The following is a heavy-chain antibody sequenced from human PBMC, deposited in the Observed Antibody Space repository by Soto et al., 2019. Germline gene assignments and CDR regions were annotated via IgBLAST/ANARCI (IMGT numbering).Heavy chain of an antibody. CDR2: INPDNGNT. Sequence: QVQLVQSGAEVKKPGASVKISCKASGYTFTRYTMNWVRQAPGQRLEWIGWINPDNGNTKSSPKFQDRVIITRDTSPSTAYMDLSSMRSEDTAVYYCARGIATGQLDPWGQGTLVTVSS. CDR3: ARGIATGQLDP. J-gene: IGHJ5*02. D-gene: IGHD6-13*01. CDR1: GYTFTRYT. V-gene: IGHV1-3*01.